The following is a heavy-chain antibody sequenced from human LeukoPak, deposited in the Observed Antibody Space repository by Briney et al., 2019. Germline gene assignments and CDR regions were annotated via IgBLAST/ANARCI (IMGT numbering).Heavy chain of an antibody. V-gene: IGHV1-46*01. CDR2: INPSGGST. CDR3: AREGCSSTSCYADNWFDP. J-gene: IGHJ5*02. Sequence: GASEKVSCKASGHTFTSYYMHWVRQAPGQGLEWMGIINPSGGSTSYAQKFQGRVTMTRDTSTSTVYMELSSLRSEDTAVYYCAREGCSSTSCYADNWFDPWGQGTLVTVSS. D-gene: IGHD2-2*01. CDR1: GHTFTSYY.